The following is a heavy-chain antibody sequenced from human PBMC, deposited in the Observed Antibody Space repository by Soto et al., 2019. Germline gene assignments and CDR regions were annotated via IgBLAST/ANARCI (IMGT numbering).Heavy chain of an antibody. CDR3: ASDKSSGYYYDY. D-gene: IGHD3-22*01. J-gene: IGHJ4*02. V-gene: IGHV1-8*01. CDR2: MNPNSGNT. Sequence: QVQLVQSGAEVKKPGASVKVSCKASGYTFTSYDINWVRQATGQGLEWMGWMNPNSGNTAYAQKSXGXXTLTRNTSISTAYMELSSLRPEDTAVYYCASDKSSGYYYDYWGQGTLVTVSS. CDR1: GYTFTSYD.